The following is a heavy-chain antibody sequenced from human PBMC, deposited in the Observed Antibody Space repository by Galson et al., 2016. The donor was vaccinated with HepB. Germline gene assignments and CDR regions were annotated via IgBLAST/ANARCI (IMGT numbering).Heavy chain of an antibody. CDR2: ISGRSSYI. CDR3: ARVSPVDYYYYMDV. Sequence: SLRLSCAASTFTFSDYSMNWVRQAPGQGLEWVSFISGRSSYIYYADSVEGRFTVSRDNAKNSLYLQLNSLRAEDTAVYYCARVSPVDYYYYMDVWGRGTTVTVS. CDR1: TFTFSDYS. J-gene: IGHJ6*03. V-gene: IGHV3-21*01.